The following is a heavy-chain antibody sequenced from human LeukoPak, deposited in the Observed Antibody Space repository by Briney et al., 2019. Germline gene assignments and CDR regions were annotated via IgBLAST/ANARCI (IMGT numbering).Heavy chain of an antibody. J-gene: IGHJ6*03. CDR3: ARGKPSGRPYYYYYYMDV. CDR1: GGSFSGYY. D-gene: IGHD3-10*01. Sequence: SETPSLTCAVYGGSFSGYYWSWIRQPPGKGLGWIGEINHSGSTNYNPSLKSRVTISVDTSKNQFSLKLSSVTAADTAVYYCARGKPSGRPYYYYYYMDVWGKGTTVTVSS. V-gene: IGHV4-34*01. CDR2: INHSGST.